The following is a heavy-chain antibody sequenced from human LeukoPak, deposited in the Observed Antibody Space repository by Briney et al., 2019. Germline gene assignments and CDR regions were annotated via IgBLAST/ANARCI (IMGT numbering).Heavy chain of an antibody. CDR3: ARGSVGTPPPFDY. CDR1: GFTFSSYA. D-gene: IGHD2-15*01. Sequence: PGGSLRLSCAVSGFTFSSYAMYWVRQAPGKGLDWVALISYGGSTKSYANSVRGRFTISRDSSTVYLEMNSLRTEDTAVYYCARGSVGTPPPFDYWGQGTLVTVSS. J-gene: IGHJ4*02. CDR2: ISYGGSTK. V-gene: IGHV3-30-3*01.